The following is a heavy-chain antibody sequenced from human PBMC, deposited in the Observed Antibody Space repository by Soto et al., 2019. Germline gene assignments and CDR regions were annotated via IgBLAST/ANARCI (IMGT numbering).Heavy chain of an antibody. V-gene: IGHV3-30*18. CDR1: GFTFSSYG. J-gene: IGHJ4*02. Sequence: QVQLVESGGGVVQPWRSLRLSCAASGFTFSSYGMHWVRQAPGKGLEWVAVISYDGSNKYYADSVKGRFTISRDNSKNTLYLQMNSLRAEDTAVYYCAKKSSPPHYSRSPAPLDYWGQGTLVTVSS. CDR3: AKKSSPPHYSRSPAPLDY. D-gene: IGHD6-13*01. CDR2: ISYDGSNK.